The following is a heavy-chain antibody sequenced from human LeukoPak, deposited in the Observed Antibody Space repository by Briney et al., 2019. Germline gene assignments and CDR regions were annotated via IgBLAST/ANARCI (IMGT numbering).Heavy chain of an antibody. CDR2: IKQDGSEK. Sequence: GGSLRLSCAASGFTFSSYWMSWVRQAPGKGLEWVANIKQDGSEKYYVDSVKGRFTISRDNAKNSLYLQMNSLRAEDTAVYYCARAYGDYVRYYYYYYMDVWGKGTTVTVSS. D-gene: IGHD4-17*01. CDR1: GFTFSSYW. CDR3: ARAYGDYVRYYYYYYMDV. V-gene: IGHV3-7*01. J-gene: IGHJ6*03.